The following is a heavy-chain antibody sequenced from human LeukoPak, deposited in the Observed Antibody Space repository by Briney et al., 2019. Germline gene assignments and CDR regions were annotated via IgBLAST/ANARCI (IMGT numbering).Heavy chain of an antibody. CDR1: GFTFSSYS. V-gene: IGHV3-48*04. J-gene: IGHJ4*02. CDR3: ARDQDIVVVPAAIDY. Sequence: GGSLRLSCAASGFTFSSYSMNWVRQAPGKGLEWVSSISSSGSTIYYADSVKGRFTISRDNAKNSLYLQMNSLRAEDTAVYYCARDQDIVVVPAAIDYWGQGTLVTVSS. CDR2: ISSSGSTI. D-gene: IGHD2-2*01.